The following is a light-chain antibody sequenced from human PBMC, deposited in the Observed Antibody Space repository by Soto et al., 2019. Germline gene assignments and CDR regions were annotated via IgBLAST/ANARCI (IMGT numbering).Light chain of an antibody. Sequence: DIPMTQSPSSLSASAGDKVTITCRASQGIRNNLAWYQQKPGKVPTLLIYAASTLQSGVPSRFSGSASGTDFTLTISSLQPEDVATYYGQKYYSVPFTVGPGTKVEIK. CDR2: AAS. V-gene: IGKV1-27*01. J-gene: IGKJ3*01. CDR3: QKYYSVPFT. CDR1: QGIRNN.